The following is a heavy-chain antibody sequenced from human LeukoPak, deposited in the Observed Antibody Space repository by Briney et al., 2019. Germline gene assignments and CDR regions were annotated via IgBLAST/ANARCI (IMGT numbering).Heavy chain of an antibody. Sequence: ASVKVSCKASGGTFSSYAISWMRQAPGQGLEWMGGIIPIFGTANYAQKFQGRVTITADESTSTAYMEPSSLRSEDTAVYYCARARDIVVVPAATRLGYWGQGTLVTVSS. V-gene: IGHV1-69*13. CDR1: GGTFSSYA. D-gene: IGHD2-2*01. CDR3: ARARDIVVVPAATRLGY. J-gene: IGHJ4*02. CDR2: IIPIFGTA.